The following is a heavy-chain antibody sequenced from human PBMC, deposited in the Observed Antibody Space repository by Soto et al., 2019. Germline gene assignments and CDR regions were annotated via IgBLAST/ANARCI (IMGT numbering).Heavy chain of an antibody. CDR2: ISDSGGRT. CDR3: AKDALGDYFYYGMDV. CDR1: GFTFNNCA. Sequence: EVQLLESGGGLVQPGGSLRLSCAVSGFTFNNCAMNWVRQSPGKGLECVSSISDSGGRTYYADSVKGRFTIARDNSKNTLYLQMNSLRAEDTAIYYCAKDALGDYFYYGMDVWGQGTTVTVSS. J-gene: IGHJ6*02. V-gene: IGHV3-23*01.